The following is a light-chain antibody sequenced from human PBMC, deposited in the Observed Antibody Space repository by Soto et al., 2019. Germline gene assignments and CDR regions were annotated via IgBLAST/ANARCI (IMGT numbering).Light chain of an antibody. V-gene: IGKV3-15*01. CDR1: QCVSSN. CDR2: GAS. J-gene: IGKJ1*01. Sequence: EIVMTQSPATLSVSPGERATLSCRASQCVSSNLAWYQQKPGQAPRLLIYGASTRATGIPARFSGSGSGTEFPLTISSLQSEECAVYYCQQYTNWLRETFGQGTKVEIK. CDR3: QQYTNWLRET.